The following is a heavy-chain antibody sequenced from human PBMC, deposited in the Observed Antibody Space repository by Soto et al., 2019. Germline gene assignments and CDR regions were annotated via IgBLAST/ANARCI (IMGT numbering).Heavy chain of an antibody. CDR1: GFTFSSYA. CDR3: AKVSQLYSNYNYYYYGMDV. Sequence: GSLRLSCAASGFTFSSYAMSWVRQAPGKGLEWVSAISGSGGSTYYADSVKGRFTISRDNSKNTLYLQMNSLRAEDTAVYYCAKVSQLYSNYNYYYYGMDVWGQGTTVTVSS. J-gene: IGHJ6*02. CDR2: ISGSGGST. V-gene: IGHV3-23*01. D-gene: IGHD4-4*01.